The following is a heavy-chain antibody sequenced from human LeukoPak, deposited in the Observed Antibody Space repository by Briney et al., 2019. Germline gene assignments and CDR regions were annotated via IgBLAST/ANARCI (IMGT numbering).Heavy chain of an antibody. V-gene: IGHV1-69*05. D-gene: IGHD3-10*01. CDR3: AGYGPPMDYYFDY. Sequence: ASVKVSCKASGGTFSRYAISWVRQAPGQGLEWMGGIIPIFGTANYAQKFQGRVTITTDESTSTAYMELSSLRSEDTAVYYCAGYGPPMDYYFDYWGQGTLVTVSS. J-gene: IGHJ4*02. CDR2: IIPIFGTA. CDR1: GGTFSRYA.